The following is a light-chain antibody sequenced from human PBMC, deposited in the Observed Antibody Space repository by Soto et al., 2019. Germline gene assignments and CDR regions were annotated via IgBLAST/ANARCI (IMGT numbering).Light chain of an antibody. CDR1: QSVSSRN. V-gene: IGKV3-20*01. CDR3: LLYGDSPPAYT. CDR2: GAF. Sequence: IGLTQSPGTLSLFPGERATLSCRASQSVSSRNLAWYRQKPGQAPSLLIYGAFNRATCIPARFSGSGSAPDFTLTISRLEPADFALYYCLLYGDSPPAYTFGQGTKLDIK. J-gene: IGKJ2*01.